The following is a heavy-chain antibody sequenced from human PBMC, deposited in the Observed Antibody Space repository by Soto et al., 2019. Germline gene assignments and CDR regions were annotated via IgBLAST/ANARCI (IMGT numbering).Heavy chain of an antibody. D-gene: IGHD3-22*01. CDR2: MRSTAYGGTT. CDR1: EFTFGDYG. V-gene: IGHV3-49*04. CDR3: ARAKMIGYYDSNGLWQGTLDYFDY. Sequence: EVQLVESGGGLVQPGRSLRLSCTASEFTFGDYGMSWVRQAPGKGLEWVGLMRSTAYGGTTEYAASVRGRFSISRDDSESIAYLRMNNLKTEDTAVYFCARAKMIGYYDSNGLWQGTLDYFDYWGQGALVTVSS. J-gene: IGHJ4*02.